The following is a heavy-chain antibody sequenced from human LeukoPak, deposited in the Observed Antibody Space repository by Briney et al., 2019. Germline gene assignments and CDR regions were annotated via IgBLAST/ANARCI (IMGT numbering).Heavy chain of an antibody. CDR3: ARGAARPEFFDY. Sequence: GGSLRLSCAASGFTFSSYGMHWVRQAPGKGLEWVAVIWYDGSNKYYADSVKGRFTISRDNSKNTLYLQMNSLRAEDTAVYYCARGAARPEFFDYWGQGTLVTVSS. V-gene: IGHV3-33*01. CDR2: IWYDGSNK. CDR1: GFTFSSYG. D-gene: IGHD6-6*01. J-gene: IGHJ4*02.